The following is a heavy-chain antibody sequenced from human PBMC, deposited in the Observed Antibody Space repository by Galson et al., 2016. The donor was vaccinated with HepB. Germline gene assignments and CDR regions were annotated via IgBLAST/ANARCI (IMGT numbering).Heavy chain of an antibody. CDR1: GFTFSSYS. D-gene: IGHD6-13*01. J-gene: IGHJ6*03. Sequence: SLRLSCAASGFTFSSYSMNWVRQAPGKGLEWVSYIRSTSTTKYYADSVKGRFTISRDNANNSLYLQMNSLRDEDTAVYYCVRKAVEAANTPRLSLAHYYMDVWGKGTTVTVSS. V-gene: IGHV3-48*02. CDR2: IRSTSTTK. CDR3: VRKAVEAANTPRLSLAHYYMDV.